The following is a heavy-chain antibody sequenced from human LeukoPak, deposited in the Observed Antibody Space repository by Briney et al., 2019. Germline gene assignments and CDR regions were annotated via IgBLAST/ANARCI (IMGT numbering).Heavy chain of an antibody. J-gene: IGHJ4*02. V-gene: IGHV4-61*05. Sequence: SETLSLTCTVSGGSISSRGYYWGWIRQPPGKGLEWIGYIYYSGSTNYNPSLKSRVTISVDTSKNQFSLKLSSVTAADTAVYYCARTRYYYNSRSYGAPYYFDYWGQGTLVTVSS. CDR2: IYYSGST. CDR1: GGSISSRGYY. CDR3: ARTRYYYNSRSYGAPYYFDY. D-gene: IGHD3-10*01.